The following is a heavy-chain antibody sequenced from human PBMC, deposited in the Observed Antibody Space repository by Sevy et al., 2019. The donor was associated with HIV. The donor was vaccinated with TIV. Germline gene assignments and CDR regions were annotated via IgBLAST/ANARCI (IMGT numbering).Heavy chain of an antibody. D-gene: IGHD5-12*01. CDR3: ARGPEMATPYYYYGMHV. CDR2: INHSGST. Sequence: SETLSLTCAVYGGSFSGYYWSWIRQPPGKGLEWIGEINHSGSTNYNPSLKSRVTISVDTSKNQFSLKLSSVTAADTAVYYCARGPEMATPYYYYGMHVWGQGTTVTVSS. V-gene: IGHV4-34*01. J-gene: IGHJ6*02. CDR1: GGSFSGYY.